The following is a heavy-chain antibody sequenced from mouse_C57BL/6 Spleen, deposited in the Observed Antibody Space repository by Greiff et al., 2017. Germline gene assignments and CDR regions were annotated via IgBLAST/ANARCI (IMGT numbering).Heavy chain of an antibody. D-gene: IGHD2-2*01. CDR3: ARDMVFDY. V-gene: IGHV5-4*01. J-gene: IGHJ2*01. CDR2: ISDGGSYT. Sequence: EVKLMESGGGLVKPGGSLKLSCAASGFTFSSYAMSWVRQTPEKRLEWVATISDGGSYTYYPDNVKGRFTISRDNAKNNLYLQMSHLNSEDTAMYYCARDMVFDYWGQGTTLTVSS. CDR1: GFTFSSYA.